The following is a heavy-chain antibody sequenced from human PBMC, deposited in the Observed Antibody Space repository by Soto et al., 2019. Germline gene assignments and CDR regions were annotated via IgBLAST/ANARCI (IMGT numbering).Heavy chain of an antibody. CDR1: GYSFTSYW. V-gene: IGHV5-51*01. Sequence: GESLKISCKGSGYSFTSYWIGWVRQMPGKGLEWMGIIYPGDSGTRYSPSFQGQVTISADKSISTAYLQWSSLKASDTAMYYCARNLYGSGSYRKGSYYYGMDVWGQGTTVTVSS. CDR3: ARNLYGSGSYRKGSYYYGMDV. D-gene: IGHD3-10*01. CDR2: IYPGDSGT. J-gene: IGHJ6*02.